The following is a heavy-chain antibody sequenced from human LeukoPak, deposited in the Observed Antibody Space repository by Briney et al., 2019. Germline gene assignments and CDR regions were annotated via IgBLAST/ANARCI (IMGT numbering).Heavy chain of an antibody. Sequence: PSETLSLTCTVSSGSISGYYWSWLRQPAGKGLEWIGRIYSSGSTKYNPSLRSRVTMSVDTSKNQLSLRLTSVTAADTAVYYCARVADAALIYGVADYFDYWGQGTLVTVSS. CDR2: IYSSGST. V-gene: IGHV4-4*07. D-gene: IGHD3-3*01. CDR1: SGSISGYY. CDR3: ARVADAALIYGVADYFDY. J-gene: IGHJ4*02.